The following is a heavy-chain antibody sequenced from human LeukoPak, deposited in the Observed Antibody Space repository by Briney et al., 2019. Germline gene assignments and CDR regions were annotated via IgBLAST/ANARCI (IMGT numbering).Heavy chain of an antibody. CDR2: ISTSSSYI. Sequence: GGSLRLSCAASGFTFNTYSMSWVRQAPGKGLEWVSSISTSSSYIYSADSVKGRFTISRDNAKNSLYLQMNSLRAEDTAEYFCARDSRAVAADFDYWGQGTLVTVSS. CDR3: ARDSRAVAADFDY. J-gene: IGHJ4*02. D-gene: IGHD6-19*01. V-gene: IGHV3-21*01. CDR1: GFTFNTYS.